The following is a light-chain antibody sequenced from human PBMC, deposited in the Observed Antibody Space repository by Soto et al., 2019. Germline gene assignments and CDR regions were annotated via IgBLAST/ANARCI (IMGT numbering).Light chain of an antibody. CDR2: RVS. J-gene: IGKJ4*01. Sequence: EIVLTQSPGTLSLSPGERATLSCRASQTITTLAWYQRKPGQAPRLPIYRVSGRATGVPDRFSGSGSGTDYTLTISRLEPEDFAVYYCQQYGNLPLTFGGGTKVDIK. CDR1: QTITT. V-gene: IGKV3-20*01. CDR3: QQYGNLPLT.